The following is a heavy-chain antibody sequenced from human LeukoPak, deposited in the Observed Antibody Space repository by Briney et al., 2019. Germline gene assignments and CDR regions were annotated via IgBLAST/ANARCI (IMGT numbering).Heavy chain of an antibody. J-gene: IGHJ4*02. Sequence: GGSLRLSCAASGFTFSSYAMSWVRQAPGKGLEWVSAVSGIGGTTYYADTVKGRFTISRDNSKNTLYLQMNSLRAEDTAVYYCAKDPESSSWYYFDYWGQGTLVTVSS. CDR2: VSGIGGTT. V-gene: IGHV3-23*01. CDR1: GFTFSSYA. CDR3: AKDPESSSWYYFDY. D-gene: IGHD6-13*01.